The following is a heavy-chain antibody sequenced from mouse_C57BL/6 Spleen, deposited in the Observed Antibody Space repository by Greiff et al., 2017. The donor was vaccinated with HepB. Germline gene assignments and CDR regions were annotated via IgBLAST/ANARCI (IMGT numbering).Heavy chain of an antibody. CDR3: TRNPDYGSSYVEFAY. Sequence: VQLQQSGAELVRPGASVTLSCKASGYTFTDYEMHWVKQTPVHGLEWIGAIDPETGGTAYNQKFKGKAILTADKSSSTAYMELRSLTSEDSAVYYCTRNPDYGSSYVEFAYWGQGTLVTVSA. CDR1: GYTFTDYE. CDR2: IDPETGGT. J-gene: IGHJ3*01. V-gene: IGHV1-15*01. D-gene: IGHD1-1*01.